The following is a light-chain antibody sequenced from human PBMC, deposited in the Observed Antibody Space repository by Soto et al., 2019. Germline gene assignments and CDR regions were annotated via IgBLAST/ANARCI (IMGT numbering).Light chain of an antibody. V-gene: IGLV2-14*03. CDR3: SSFRSSSTSYV. CDR1: SSDIGDSNY. J-gene: IGLJ1*01. Sequence: QSVLTQPASVSGSPGQSITISCTGTSSDIGDSNYVSWHQQHPGKAPKLVIYDVSNRPSGVSNRFSGSKSANTASLTISGLQAEDEADYYCSSFRSSSTSYVFGTGTKVTVL. CDR2: DVS.